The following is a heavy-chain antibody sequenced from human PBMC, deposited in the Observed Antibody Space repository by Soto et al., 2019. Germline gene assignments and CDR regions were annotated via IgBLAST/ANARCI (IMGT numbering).Heavy chain of an antibody. D-gene: IGHD3-10*01. CDR3: ARHSPPFFYGSGPWDV. Sequence: PSETLSLTCSVSGGSISSGSYYWGWIRQPPGKGLEWIGSIYYSGSTYYNPSLRSRVTVSVDASNNQFSLILSYVTATDTAVYYCARHSPPFFYGSGPWDVWGQGTTVTVSS. V-gene: IGHV4-39*01. CDR1: GGSISSGSYY. J-gene: IGHJ6*02. CDR2: IYYSGST.